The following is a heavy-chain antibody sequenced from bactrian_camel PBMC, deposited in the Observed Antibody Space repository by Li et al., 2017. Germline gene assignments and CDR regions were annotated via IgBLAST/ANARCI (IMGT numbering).Heavy chain of an antibody. D-gene: IGHD3*01. Sequence: VQLVESGGGPFQSGWSLRLSCVTSGPIYSSYCMAWFRQAPGKEREAIETINSNGRVTYADSGKGRFTISRDLPENTLYLEMNNLKPEDTGMYICAAGLVGYNCQASADFRYWGQGTQ. J-gene: IGHJ6*01. CDR2: INSNGRV. CDR1: GPIYSSYC. V-gene: IGHV3S53*01. CDR3: AAGLVGYNCQASADFRY.